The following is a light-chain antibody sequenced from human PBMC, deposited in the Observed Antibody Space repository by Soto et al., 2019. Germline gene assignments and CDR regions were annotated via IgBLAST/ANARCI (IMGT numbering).Light chain of an antibody. Sequence: QSVLTQPPSASGTPGQRVNISCSGSSSNIGSNAVNWYQQLPGTAPKLLIYGNNQRPSGVPDRFSGSKSGTSASLAISGLQSEDEADYYCAAWDDSLNGFYVFGTGTKVTVL. CDR2: GNN. V-gene: IGLV1-44*01. CDR3: AAWDDSLNGFYV. CDR1: SSNIGSNA. J-gene: IGLJ1*01.